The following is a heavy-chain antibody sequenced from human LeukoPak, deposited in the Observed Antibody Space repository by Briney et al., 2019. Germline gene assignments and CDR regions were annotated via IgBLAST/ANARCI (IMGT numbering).Heavy chain of an antibody. Sequence: GGSLRLSCAASGFTFSSYWMHWVRQAPGEGLVWVSRINSGGSSTNYADSVKGRFTISRDNAKNALYLQMNSLRAEDTAVYYCAKDGGGGWFDPWGQGTLVTVSS. CDR1: GFTFSSYW. CDR2: INSGGSST. D-gene: IGHD2-15*01. V-gene: IGHV3-74*01. J-gene: IGHJ5*02. CDR3: AKDGGGGWFDP.